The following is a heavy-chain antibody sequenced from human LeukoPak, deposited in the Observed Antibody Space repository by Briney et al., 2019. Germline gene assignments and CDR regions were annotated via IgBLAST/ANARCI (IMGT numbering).Heavy chain of an antibody. CDR3: AREGGGSYPEYFQH. CDR1: GFTFSTFW. J-gene: IGHJ1*01. V-gene: IGHV3-7*01. D-gene: IGHD1-26*01. Sequence: GGSLRLSCAASGFTFSTFWMNWVRQAPGKGLEWVANINEDGSQNYYMDSVKGRFTISRDNAKNSLYLQMNSLRAEDTAVYYCAREGGGSYPEYFQHRGQGTLVTVSS. CDR2: INEDGSQN.